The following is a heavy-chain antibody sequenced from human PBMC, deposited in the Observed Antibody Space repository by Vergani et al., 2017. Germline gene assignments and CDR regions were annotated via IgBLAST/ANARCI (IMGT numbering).Heavy chain of an antibody. J-gene: IGHJ4*02. V-gene: IGHV3-23*01. CDR3: GRGSDNYN. D-gene: IGHD1-1*01. Sequence: DVQLLQSGGDLVQPGGSLKLSCVASGFPFSTHAMNWVRQTPGKGLEWVSTIKNDGGKSHYADFFKGRFAISRDNSRNTLYLQRNSLRDEDTAVYYCGRGSDNYNWGQGALVTV. CDR1: GFPFSTHA. CDR2: IKNDGGKS.